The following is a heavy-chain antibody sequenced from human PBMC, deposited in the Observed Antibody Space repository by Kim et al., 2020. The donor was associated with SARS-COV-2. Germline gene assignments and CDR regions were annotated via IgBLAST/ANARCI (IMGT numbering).Heavy chain of an antibody. CDR1: GGSISSSSYY. D-gene: IGHD5-18*01. CDR2: IYYSGST. J-gene: IGHJ5*02. V-gene: IGHV4-39*07. CDR3: ARDVADTYGPKNWFDP. Sequence: SETLSLTCTVSGGSISSSSYYWGWIRQPPGKGLEWIGSIYYSGSTYYNPSLKSRVTISVDTSKNQFSLKLSSVTAADTAVYYCARDVADTYGPKNWFDPWGQGTLVTVSS.